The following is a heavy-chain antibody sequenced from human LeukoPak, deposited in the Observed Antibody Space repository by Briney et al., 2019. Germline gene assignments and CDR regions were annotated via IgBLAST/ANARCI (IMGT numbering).Heavy chain of an antibody. CDR3: ARGNYPSSFDS. J-gene: IGHJ4*02. V-gene: IGHV3-74*01. D-gene: IGHD5-24*01. CDR2: INGDGSNT. CDR1: GFTLRNYW. Sequence: PGGSLRLSCAASGFTLRNYWMHWVCQAPGKGLVWVSHINGDGSNTGYADSVKGRFTISRDNAKNTLYLQINSLRAEDTAVYYCARGNYPSSFDSWGQGTLVTVSS.